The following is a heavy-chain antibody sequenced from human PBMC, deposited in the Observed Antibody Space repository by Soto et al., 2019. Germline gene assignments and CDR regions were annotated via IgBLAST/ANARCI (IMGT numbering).Heavy chain of an antibody. CDR3: ARDLDAGLNYDSSGHSYKDVRAFAI. CDR1: GGSISSYS. CDR2: IYYSGST. Sequence: SETLFLSCPVSGGSISSYSCSLIREPVGEGLEWFGYIYYSGSTNYNPSLKSRVTISVDTSKNQFSLKLSSVTAADTAVYYCARDLDAGLNYDSSGHSYKDVRAFAIWGQAPIVT. D-gene: IGHD3-22*01. J-gene: IGHJ3*02. V-gene: IGHV4-59*01.